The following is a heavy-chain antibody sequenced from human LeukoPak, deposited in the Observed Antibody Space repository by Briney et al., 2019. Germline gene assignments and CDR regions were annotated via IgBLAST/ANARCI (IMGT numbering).Heavy chain of an antibody. J-gene: IGHJ4*02. CDR1: GFTFSDYY. CDR2: ISGSGGST. D-gene: IGHD1-14*01. V-gene: IGHV3-23*01. Sequence: GGSLRLSCAASGFTFSDYYMSWVRQAPGRGLEWVSAISGSGGSTYYADSVKGRFTISRDNSKNTLYLQMNSLRAEDTAVYYCAKDPSTLTLTDDYWGQGTLVTVSS. CDR3: AKDPSTLTLTDDY.